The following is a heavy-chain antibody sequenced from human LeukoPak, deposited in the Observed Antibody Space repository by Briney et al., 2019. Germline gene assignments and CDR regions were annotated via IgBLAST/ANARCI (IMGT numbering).Heavy chain of an antibody. CDR1: GFTFSSYA. V-gene: IGHV3-23*01. Sequence: GGSLRLSCAASGFTFSSYAMSWVRQAPGKGLEWVSAISGSGGSTYYADSVKGRFTISRDNSKNTLYLQMNSLRAEDTAVYYCARDGSDWNYAYYYYGMDVWGQGTTVTVSS. CDR3: ARDGSDWNYAYYYYGMDV. J-gene: IGHJ6*02. CDR2: ISGSGGST. D-gene: IGHD1-7*01.